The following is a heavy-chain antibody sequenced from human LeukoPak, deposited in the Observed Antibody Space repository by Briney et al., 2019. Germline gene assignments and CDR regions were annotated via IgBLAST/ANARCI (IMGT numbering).Heavy chain of an antibody. CDR2: ISSRSRTI. Sequence: PGESLRLSCAASGFTFNNYSMNWVRQAPGKGLEGVSYISSRSRTIYYADSVKGRFTISRENAKNSLYLQMNSLRAEDTAVYYCARDSYYYDSSGYYFPGGFDYWGQGTLVTVSS. CDR1: GFTFNNYS. CDR3: ARDSYYYDSSGYYFPGGFDY. J-gene: IGHJ4*02. V-gene: IGHV3-48*01. D-gene: IGHD3-22*01.